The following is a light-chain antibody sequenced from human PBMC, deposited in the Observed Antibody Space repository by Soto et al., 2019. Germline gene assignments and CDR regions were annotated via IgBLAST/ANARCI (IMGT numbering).Light chain of an antibody. Sequence: DIQMTQSPSTLSASVGDRVTITCRASQSISSWLAWYQQKPGKAPKLLIYKASSLESGVPSRFSGSGSGTEFTLTSSSLQPDDFAPYYCQQDNSYSTFGQGTKGEI. V-gene: IGKV1-5*03. CDR1: QSISSW. CDR2: KAS. CDR3: QQDNSYST. J-gene: IGKJ1*01.